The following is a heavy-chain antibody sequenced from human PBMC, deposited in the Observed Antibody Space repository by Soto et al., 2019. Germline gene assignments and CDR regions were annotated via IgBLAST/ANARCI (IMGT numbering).Heavy chain of an antibody. V-gene: IGHV4-30-2*01. Sequence: SETLSLTCAVSGGSISSGGYSWSWIRQPPGKGLEWIGYIYHSGSTYYNTSLKSRVTISVDRSKNQFSLKLSSENAADTAVYYCARLPNRWGQEPRVTVSS. CDR2: IYHSGST. CDR1: GGSISSGGYS. D-gene: IGHD2-2*01. J-gene: IGHJ4*02. CDR3: ARLPNR.